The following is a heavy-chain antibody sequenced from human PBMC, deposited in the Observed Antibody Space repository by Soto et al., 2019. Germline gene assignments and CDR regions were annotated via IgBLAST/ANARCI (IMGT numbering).Heavy chain of an antibody. CDR1: GDRVSSNTAS. Sequence: SQTLSLTCALSGDRVSSNTASWNWIRQSPSRGLEWLGRTYFRSKWYNDYAVSVKSRIIINPDTSNNQFSLQLTSVTPEDTAVYFCAKGDNLGPKTGYAFDPWGQGIMVTVSS. J-gene: IGHJ5*02. CDR2: TYFRSKWYN. D-gene: IGHD5-12*01. CDR3: AKGDNLGPKTGYAFDP. V-gene: IGHV6-1*01.